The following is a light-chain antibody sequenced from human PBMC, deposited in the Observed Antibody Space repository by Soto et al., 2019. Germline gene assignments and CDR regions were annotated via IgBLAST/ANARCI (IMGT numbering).Light chain of an antibody. J-gene: IGLJ1*01. CDR1: SSDVGGYNY. CDR2: EVS. CDR3: RSYSSSGTPYV. Sequence: QSALTQPASVSGSPGQSITISCTGTSSDVGGYNYVSWYQQHPGKAPKLMIYEVSNRPSGVSNRFSGSKSGNTDSLTISGLERADEGDCDCRSYSSSGTPYVFCSGTAVTVL. V-gene: IGLV2-14*01.